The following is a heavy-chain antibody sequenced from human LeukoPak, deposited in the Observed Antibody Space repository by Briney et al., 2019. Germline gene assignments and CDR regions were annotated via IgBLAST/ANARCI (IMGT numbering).Heavy chain of an antibody. V-gene: IGHV4-61*05. CDR1: GDSISSSNCY. CDR3: ARGASILWWYDAFDI. Sequence: PSETLSLTCTVSGDSISSSNCYWGWIRQPPGEGLEWIGYIYYSGSTNYNPSLKSRVTISVDTSKNQFSLKLSSVTAADTAVYYCARGASILWWYDAFDIWGQGTMVTVSS. CDR2: IYYSGST. J-gene: IGHJ3*02. D-gene: IGHD2-21*01.